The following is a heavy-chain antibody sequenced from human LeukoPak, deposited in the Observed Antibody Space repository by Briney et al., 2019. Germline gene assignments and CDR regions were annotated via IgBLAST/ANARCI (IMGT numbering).Heavy chain of an antibody. CDR2: IYNSESS. V-gene: IGHV4-4*07. CDR3: AVGWAVAGRIHDY. Sequence: PSETLSLTCSVSGGSISGYYWSWIRQPAGKGLEWIGRIYNSESSNYNPSLKSRVTISVDTSKNQFSLKLSSVTAADTAVYYCAVGWAVAGRIHDYWGQGTLVTVSS. D-gene: IGHD6-19*01. J-gene: IGHJ4*02. CDR1: GGSISGYY.